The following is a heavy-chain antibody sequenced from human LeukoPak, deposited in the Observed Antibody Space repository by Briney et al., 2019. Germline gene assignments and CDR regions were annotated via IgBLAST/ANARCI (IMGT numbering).Heavy chain of an antibody. CDR1: GFTFSSYA. V-gene: IGHV3-23*01. CDR3: AKLGIYSGTSY. J-gene: IGHJ4*02. CDR2: ISGSGGST. D-gene: IGHD1-26*01. Sequence: PGGSLRLSCAASGFTFSSYAMSWVRQAPGKGLEWVPAISGSGGSTYYADSVKGRFTIARDNSKNTLYLQMNSLRAEDTAVYYCAKLGIYSGTSYWGQGTLVTVSS.